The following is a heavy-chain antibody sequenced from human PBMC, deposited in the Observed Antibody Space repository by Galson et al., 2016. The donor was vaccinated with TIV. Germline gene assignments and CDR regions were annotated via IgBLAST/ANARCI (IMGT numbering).Heavy chain of an antibody. D-gene: IGHD1-14*01. Sequence: LSLTCTVSGGSIVSSYMWSWVRQSPGMGLEWIGEIYHGGGANYNPSFKSRVTISVDPAKNQFSLRLNSVTAADTAVYYCARGNQEYQLISGNFLHYWVRGTLVTVSS. V-gene: IGHV4-4*02. J-gene: IGHJ4*02. CDR3: ARGNQEYQLISGNFLHY. CDR1: GGSIVSSYM. CDR2: IYHGGGA.